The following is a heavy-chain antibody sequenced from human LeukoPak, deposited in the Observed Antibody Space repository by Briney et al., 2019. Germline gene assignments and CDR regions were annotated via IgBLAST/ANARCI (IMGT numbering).Heavy chain of an antibody. CDR3: AREEYSGSYYFDY. CDR2: ISSSSSTI. V-gene: IGHV3-48*01. Sequence: GGSLRLSCVASGFTFSSYSMNWVRQAPGKGLEWVSYISSSSSTIYYADSVKGRFTISRDNAKNSLYLQMNSLRAEDTAVYYCAREEYSGSYYFDYWGQGTLVTVSS. CDR1: GFTFSSYS. D-gene: IGHD1-26*01. J-gene: IGHJ4*02.